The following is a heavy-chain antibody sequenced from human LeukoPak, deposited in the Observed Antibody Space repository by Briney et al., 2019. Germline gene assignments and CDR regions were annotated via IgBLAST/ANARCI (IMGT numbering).Heavy chain of an antibody. CDR2: ISYDGSNK. D-gene: IGHD3-22*01. CDR1: GFTFSSYA. V-gene: IGHV3-30-3*01. Sequence: QPGRSLRLSCAASGFTFSSYAMHWVRQAPGKGLEWVAVISYDGSNKYYADSVKGRFTISRDNSKNTLYLQMNSLRAEDTAVYYCAKEHYYYDSSGYYPDYWGQGTLVTVSS. CDR3: AKEHYYYDSSGYYPDY. J-gene: IGHJ4*02.